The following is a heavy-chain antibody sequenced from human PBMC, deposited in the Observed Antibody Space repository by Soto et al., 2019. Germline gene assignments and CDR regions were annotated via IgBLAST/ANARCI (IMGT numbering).Heavy chain of an antibody. J-gene: IGHJ4*02. CDR1: GYSITSYG. CDR2: ISAYNGNT. CDR3: GRLNRSRWYGDY. Sequence: LVKLSRKTSGYSITSYGCGCLRHTPRQGLEWMGWISAYNGNTNYAQKLQGRVTMTTDTSTSTAYMELRSLRSDDTAVYYCGRLNRSRWYGDYWGQRPLVTVSS. D-gene: IGHD6-19*01. V-gene: IGHV1-18*01.